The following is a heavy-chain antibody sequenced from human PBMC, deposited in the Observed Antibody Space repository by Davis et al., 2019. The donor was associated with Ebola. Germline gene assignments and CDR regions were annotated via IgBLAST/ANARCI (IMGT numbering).Heavy chain of an antibody. CDR3: ARDSARSGYSGPEYYFDY. CDR1: GYTFSSYG. V-gene: IGHV1-69*13. D-gene: IGHD5-12*01. Sequence: SVKVSCKASGYTFSSYGISWVRQAPGQGLEWMGGIIPIFGTANYAQKFQGRVTITADESTSTAYMELSSLRSEDTAVYYCARDSARSGYSGPEYYFDYWGQGTLVTVSS. CDR2: IIPIFGTA. J-gene: IGHJ4*02.